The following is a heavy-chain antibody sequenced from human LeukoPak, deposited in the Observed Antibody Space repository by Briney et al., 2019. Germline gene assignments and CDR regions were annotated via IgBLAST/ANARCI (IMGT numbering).Heavy chain of an antibody. D-gene: IGHD1-26*01. Sequence: GGSLRLSCAASGSTFSPYAMTWVRQAPGKGLEWVSTISGTGGSTYFADSVQGRFTISRDNSKNTLYLQMNSLRAEDTAVYYCAKVGEWYTGSPDYWGQGTLVTVSS. V-gene: IGHV3-23*01. J-gene: IGHJ4*02. CDR2: ISGTGGST. CDR3: AKVGEWYTGSPDY. CDR1: GSTFSPYA.